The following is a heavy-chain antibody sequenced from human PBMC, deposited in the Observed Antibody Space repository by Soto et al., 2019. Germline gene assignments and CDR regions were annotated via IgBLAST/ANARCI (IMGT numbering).Heavy chain of an antibody. CDR1: GFTFSNYY. Sequence: QVQLVESGGGLVKPGGSLRLSCAVSGFTFSNYYMAWIRQAPGKGLEWVSYISTSGTSTFYADSVKDRFTISRDNAENSLFLQMDSLRVEDTAVYCCARDGVLFRAGFDSWGQGTLVTVAS. CDR2: ISTSGTST. D-gene: IGHD3-16*01. V-gene: IGHV3-11*01. J-gene: IGHJ4*02. CDR3: ARDGVLFRAGFDS.